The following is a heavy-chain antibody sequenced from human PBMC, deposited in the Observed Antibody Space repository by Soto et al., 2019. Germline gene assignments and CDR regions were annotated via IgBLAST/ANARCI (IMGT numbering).Heavy chain of an antibody. Sequence: VRLLESGGDLVQPGGTLRRSCAAPGFTFSSYGLSWVRQAPGEGLEFVSGISTNGGSTYYADSVKGRFTISRDNSKNTLYLQMNSLRAEDTALYYCAKDLRAACTNGICPPQNWGQGTLVTVSS. J-gene: IGHJ4*02. CDR2: ISTNGGST. CDR1: GFTFSSYG. CDR3: AKDLRAACTNGICPPQN. D-gene: IGHD2-8*01. V-gene: IGHV3-23*01.